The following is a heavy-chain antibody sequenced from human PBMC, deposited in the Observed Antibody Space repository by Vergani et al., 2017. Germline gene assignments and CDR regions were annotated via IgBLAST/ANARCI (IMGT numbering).Heavy chain of an antibody. D-gene: IGHD6-6*01. Sequence: QVQLQQSGPGLVKPSQTLSLTCAISGDSVSSTSAAWNWIRQSPSRGLEWLGRTYYRSKWYNDYAVSVKSRITINPDTSKNQFSLQLNSVTPEDTAVYYGARDLEGQLVSYYYYYYMDVGGKGTTVTVSS. CDR1: GDSVSSTSAA. CDR3: ARDLEGQLVSYYYYYYMDV. CDR2: TYYRSKWYN. V-gene: IGHV6-1*01. J-gene: IGHJ6*03.